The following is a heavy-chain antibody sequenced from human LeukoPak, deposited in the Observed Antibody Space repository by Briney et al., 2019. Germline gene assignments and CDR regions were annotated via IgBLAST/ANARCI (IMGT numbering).Heavy chain of an antibody. J-gene: IGHJ6*02. CDR3: AKSFPPYYYYYGMDV. CDR1: GFTFDDYA. CDR2: INWNSGSI. Sequence: GRSLRLSCAASGFTFDDYAMHWVRQAPGKGLEWVSGINWNSGSIGYADSVKGRFTISRDNAKNSLYLQMNSLRAEDTALYYCAKSFPPYYYYYGMDVWGQGTTVTVSS. V-gene: IGHV3-9*01.